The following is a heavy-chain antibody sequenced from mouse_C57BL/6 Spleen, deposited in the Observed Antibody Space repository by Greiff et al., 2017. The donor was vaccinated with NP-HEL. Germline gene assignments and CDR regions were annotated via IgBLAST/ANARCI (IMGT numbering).Heavy chain of an antibody. J-gene: IGHJ1*03. CDR2: ISSGSSTI. D-gene: IGHD2-5*01. Sequence: EVKLVESGGGLVKPGGSLKLSCAASGFTFSDYGMHWVRQAPEKGLEWVAYISSGSSTIYYADTVKGRFTISRDNAKNTLFLQMTSLRSEDTAMYYCASFYYSNYEGYFDVWGTGTTVTVSS. CDR3: ASFYYSNYEGYFDV. V-gene: IGHV5-17*01. CDR1: GFTFSDYG.